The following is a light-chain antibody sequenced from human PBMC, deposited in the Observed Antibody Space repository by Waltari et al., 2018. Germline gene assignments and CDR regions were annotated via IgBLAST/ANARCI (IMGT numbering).Light chain of an antibody. V-gene: IGLV2-14*01. J-gene: IGLJ2*01. Sequence: QSALTQPASVSGSPGQSITISCTGTSSDVGGYNYVSWYQQHLGKAPKLMIYDVSKRPSGVSNRFSGSKSGNTASLTISGLQAEDEADYYCSSYTSSSTSVFGGGTKLTVL. CDR3: SSYTSSSTSV. CDR1: SSDVGGYNY. CDR2: DVS.